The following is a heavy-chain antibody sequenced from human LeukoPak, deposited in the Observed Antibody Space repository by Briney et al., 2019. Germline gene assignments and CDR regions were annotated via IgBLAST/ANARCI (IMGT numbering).Heavy chain of an antibody. CDR2: IYYSGST. CDR3: ARGGKRTGTQFDY. Sequence: PSETLSLTCTVSGGSISSSSYYWGWIRQPPGKGLEWIGSIYYSGSTYYNPSLKSRVTISVDTSKNQFSLKLSSVTAADTAVYYCARGGKRTGTQFDYWGQGTLVTVSS. J-gene: IGHJ4*02. D-gene: IGHD1-1*01. CDR1: GGSISSSSYY. V-gene: IGHV4-39*01.